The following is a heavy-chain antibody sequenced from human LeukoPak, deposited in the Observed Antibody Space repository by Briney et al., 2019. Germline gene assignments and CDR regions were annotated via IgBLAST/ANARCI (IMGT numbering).Heavy chain of an antibody. CDR1: GFTFSSYA. Sequence: PGGSLRLSCAASGFTFSSYAMHWVRLAPGKGLEWGAVISYDGSNKYYADSVKGRFTISRDNSKDTLYLQMNSLRAEDTAVYYCARDRGLFGEPLLTFDYWGQGTLVTVSS. D-gene: IGHD3-10*01. CDR2: ISYDGSNK. V-gene: IGHV3-30-3*01. CDR3: ARDRGLFGEPLLTFDY. J-gene: IGHJ4*02.